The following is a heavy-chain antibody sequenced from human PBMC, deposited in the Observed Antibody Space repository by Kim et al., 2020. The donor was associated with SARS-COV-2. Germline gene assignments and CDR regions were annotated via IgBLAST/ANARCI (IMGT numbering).Heavy chain of an antibody. J-gene: IGHJ4*02. Sequence: KNDAQKFQGRVTMTRDTSISTAYMELSRLRSDDTAVYYCARDASGTPYYWGQGTLVTVSS. V-gene: IGHV1-2*02. CDR3: ARDASGTPYY. D-gene: IGHD1-1*01. CDR2: K.